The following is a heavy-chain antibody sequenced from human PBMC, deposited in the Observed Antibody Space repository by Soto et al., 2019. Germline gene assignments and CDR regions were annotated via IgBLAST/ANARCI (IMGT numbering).Heavy chain of an antibody. CDR2: IIPIFGTA. Sequence: QVQLVQSGAEVKKPGSSVKVSCKASGGTFSSYAISWVRQAPGQGLEWMGGIIPIFGTANYAQKFQGRVTITGDESTSTAYMALTSLRSEDTAVYYCATQGSSTYQLLGVDYWGGGTLVTVST. CDR1: GGTFSSYA. J-gene: IGHJ4*02. D-gene: IGHD2-2*01. CDR3: ATQGSSTYQLLGVDY. V-gene: IGHV1-69*12.